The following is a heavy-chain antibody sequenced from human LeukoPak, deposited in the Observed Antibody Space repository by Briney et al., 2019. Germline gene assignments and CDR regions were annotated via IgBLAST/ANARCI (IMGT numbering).Heavy chain of an antibody. CDR2: IYHSGST. V-gene: IGHV4-4*02. CDR1: GITVSSNY. J-gene: IGHJ3*02. D-gene: IGHD4-17*01. CDR3: ARVLPSTVTTGAEAFDI. Sequence: PGGSLRLSCAASGITVSSNYMSWVRQVPGKGLEWIGEIYHSGSTNYNPSLKSRVTISVDKSKNQFSLKLSSVTAADTAVYYCARVLPSTVTTGAEAFDIWGQGTMVTVSS.